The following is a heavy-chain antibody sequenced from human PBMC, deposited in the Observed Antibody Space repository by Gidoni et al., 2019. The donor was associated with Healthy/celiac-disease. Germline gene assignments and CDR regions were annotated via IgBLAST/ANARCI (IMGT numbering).Heavy chain of an antibody. CDR3: ARDLTRGSSFDY. CDR2: IIPIFGTA. Sequence: QVQLVQSGAAVKKPGSSVKGSCTASGSTFSSYAISWVRQPPGQGLNWSGGIIPIFGTANYAQKFQGRVTITADKSTSTACMELSSLRAEDTAVYYCARDLTRGSSFDYWGQGTLVTVSS. V-gene: IGHV1-69*06. J-gene: IGHJ4*02. D-gene: IGHD3-9*01. CDR1: GSTFSSYA.